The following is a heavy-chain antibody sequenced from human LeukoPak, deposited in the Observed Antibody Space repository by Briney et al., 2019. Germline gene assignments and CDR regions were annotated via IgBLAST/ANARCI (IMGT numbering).Heavy chain of an antibody. CDR3: ARDLPTAAAGLHDALDI. CDR2: IHHTGTT. CDR1: GGSISSSHW. Sequence: SGTLSLTCAVSGGSISSSHWWTWVRQPPGKGLEWIGEIHHTGTTNYNPSLKSRVTMSVDKSRNHFSLKVNSVTAADTAVYFCARDLPTAAAGLHDALDIRGRGTMVTVSS. V-gene: IGHV4-4*02. J-gene: IGHJ3*02. D-gene: IGHD6-13*01.